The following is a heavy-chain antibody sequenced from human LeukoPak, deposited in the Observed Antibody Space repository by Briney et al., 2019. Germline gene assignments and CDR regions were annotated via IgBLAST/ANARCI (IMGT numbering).Heavy chain of an antibody. CDR3: AKIGPTYYYDSSGYSTDY. CDR2: IWYDGSNK. D-gene: IGHD3-22*01. J-gene: IGHJ4*02. CDR1: GFTFSSYG. V-gene: IGHV3-33*06. Sequence: GGSLRLSCAASGFTFSSYGMHWVRQAPGKGLEWVAVIWYDGSNKYYADSVKGRFTISRDNSKNTLYLQMNSLRAEDTAVYYCAKIGPTYYYDSSGYSTDYWGQGTLVTVSS.